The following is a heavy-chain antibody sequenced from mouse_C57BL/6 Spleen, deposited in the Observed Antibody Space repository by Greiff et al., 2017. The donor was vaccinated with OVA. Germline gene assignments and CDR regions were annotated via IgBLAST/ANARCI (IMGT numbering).Heavy chain of an antibody. CDR2: IRSKSSNYAT. CDR1: GFTFNTYA. J-gene: IGHJ4*01. V-gene: IGHV10-3*01. D-gene: IGHD2-1*01. CDR3: VGDNGNYGYYYAMDY. Sequence: EVMLVESGGGLVQPKGSLKLSCAASGFTFNTYAMHWVRQAPGKGLEWVARIRSKSSNYATYYADSVKDRFTISRDDSQSMLYLQMNNLKTEDTAMYYFVGDNGNYGYYYAMDYWGQGTSVTVSS.